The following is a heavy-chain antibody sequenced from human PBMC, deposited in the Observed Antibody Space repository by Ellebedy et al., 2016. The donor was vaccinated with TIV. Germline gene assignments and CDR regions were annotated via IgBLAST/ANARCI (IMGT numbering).Heavy chain of an antibody. J-gene: IGHJ4*02. D-gene: IGHD3-10*01. V-gene: IGHV4-61*08. CDR1: GASITSGGYY. CDR3: ARSPSPSIWPFDY. Sequence: MPSETLSLTCTVSGASITSGGYYWTWIRQPPGKGLEWVGHIYYNGGTDYNPSLKSRVTISLETSKNQFSLKLSSVTAADTAVYYCARSPSPSIWPFDYWGQGTLVTVSS. CDR2: IYYNGGT.